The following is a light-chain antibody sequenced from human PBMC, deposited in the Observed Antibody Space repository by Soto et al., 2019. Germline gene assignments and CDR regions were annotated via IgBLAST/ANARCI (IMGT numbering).Light chain of an antibody. CDR3: QQYNGYRWT. V-gene: IGKV1-5*03. Sequence: DIQMTQSPSTLSASVGDRVASTCRASQSISSWLAWYQQKPGKAPKLLIYKASSLESGVPSRFSGSGSGTEFTLTISSLQPEDFATYYCQQYNGYRWTFGQGTKVDIK. CDR1: QSISSW. CDR2: KAS. J-gene: IGKJ1*01.